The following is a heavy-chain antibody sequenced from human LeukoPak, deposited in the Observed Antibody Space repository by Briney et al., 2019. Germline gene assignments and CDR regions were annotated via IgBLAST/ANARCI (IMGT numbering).Heavy chain of an antibody. D-gene: IGHD1-26*01. CDR1: GCSISSNSIY. J-gene: IGHJ4*02. V-gene: IGHV4-39*01. Sequence: SESLSLTCAVSGCSISSNSIYWVWLRPPPGLGLVSIGSIYYSGSTYYNPSLKTRDTITIDTSKNKFSLKLSSVTAADTAVYYCARHRVPIVDATFTDDWGQGTLVTVSS. CDR3: ARHRVPIVDATFTDD. CDR2: IYYSGST.